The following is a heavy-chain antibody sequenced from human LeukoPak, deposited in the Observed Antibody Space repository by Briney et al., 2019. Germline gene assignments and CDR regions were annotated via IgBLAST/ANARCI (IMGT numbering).Heavy chain of an antibody. J-gene: IGHJ3*02. CDR1: GYTFTGYY. V-gene: IGHV1-2*02. CDR2: INPNSGGT. D-gene: IGHD2-2*01. CDR3: ARDWGYQLLGFDAFDI. Sequence: ALVKVSCKASGYTFTGYYMHWVRQAPGQGLEWMGWINPNSGGTNYAQKFQGRVTMTRDTSISTAYMELSRLRSDDTAVYYCARDWGYQLLGFDAFDIRGQGTMVTVSS.